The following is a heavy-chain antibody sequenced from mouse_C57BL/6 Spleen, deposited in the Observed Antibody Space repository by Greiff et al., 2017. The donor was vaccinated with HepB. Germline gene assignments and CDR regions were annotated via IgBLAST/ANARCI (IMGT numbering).Heavy chain of an antibody. CDR3: ARNEDRPCDGYYGFAY. Sequence: VQLQQSGAELVKPGASVKLSCKASGYTFTEYTIHWVKQRSGQGLEWIGWFYPGSGSIKYNEKFKDKATLTADKSSSTVYMELSRLTSEDSAVYFCARNEDRPCDGYYGFAYWGQGTLVTVSA. V-gene: IGHV1-62-2*01. CDR1: GYTFTEYT. D-gene: IGHD2-3*01. J-gene: IGHJ3*01. CDR2: FYPGSGSI.